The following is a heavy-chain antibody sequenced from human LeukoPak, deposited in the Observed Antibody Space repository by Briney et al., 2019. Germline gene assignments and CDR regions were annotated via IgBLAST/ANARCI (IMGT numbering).Heavy chain of an antibody. Sequence: ASVKVSCKASGGTFSSYAISWVRQAPGQGLEWMGGIIPIFGTANYAQKFQGRVTITADESTSTAYMELSSLRSEDTAVYYCARDLTMVRGRPSYYFDYWGQGTLVTVSS. CDR2: IIPIFGTA. J-gene: IGHJ4*02. V-gene: IGHV1-69*13. CDR3: ARDLTMVRGRPSYYFDY. CDR1: GGTFSSYA. D-gene: IGHD3-10*01.